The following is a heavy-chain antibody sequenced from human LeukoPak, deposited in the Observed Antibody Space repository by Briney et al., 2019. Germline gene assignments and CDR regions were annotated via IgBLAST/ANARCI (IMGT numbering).Heavy chain of an antibody. D-gene: IGHD3-10*01. CDR1: GGSISSGGYY. CDR2: IYYSGST. J-gene: IGHJ6*02. Sequence: SETLSLTCTVSGGSISSGGYYWSWIRQHPGKGLEWIGYIYYSGSTYYNPSLKSRVTISVDTSKNQFSLKLSSVTAADTAVYYCARSSPDYYGSGTSFGYGMDVWGQGTTVTVSS. V-gene: IGHV4-31*03. CDR3: ARSSPDYYGSGTSFGYGMDV.